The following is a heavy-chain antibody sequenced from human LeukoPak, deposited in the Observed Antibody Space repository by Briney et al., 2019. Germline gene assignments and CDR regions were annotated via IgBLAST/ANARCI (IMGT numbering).Heavy chain of an antibody. V-gene: IGHV4-39*01. CDR1: GDSLTSSSYY. D-gene: IGHD2/OR15-2a*01. J-gene: IGHJ4*02. CDR2: IYYSGST. Sequence: PSETLSLTCTVSGDSLTSSSYYWAWLRQAPGKGLECVASIYYSGSTYYNPSLKSRVTISIDTSKNQFSLNLSSVTAADTAVYYCATHREYVTFDHWGQGTLVTVSS. CDR3: ATHREYVTFDH.